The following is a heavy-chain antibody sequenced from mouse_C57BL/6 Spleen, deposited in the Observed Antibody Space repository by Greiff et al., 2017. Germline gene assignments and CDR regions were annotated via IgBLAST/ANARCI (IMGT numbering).Heavy chain of an antibody. Sequence: VQRVESGPELVKPGASVKISCKASGYSFTSYYIHWVKQRPGQGLEWIGWIYPGSGNTKYNEKFKGKATLTADTSSSTAYMQLSSLTSEDSAVYYCARGANWDYWGQGTTLTVSS. D-gene: IGHD4-1*01. CDR1: GYSFTSYY. V-gene: IGHV1-66*01. CDR2: IYPGSGNT. J-gene: IGHJ2*01. CDR3: ARGANWDY.